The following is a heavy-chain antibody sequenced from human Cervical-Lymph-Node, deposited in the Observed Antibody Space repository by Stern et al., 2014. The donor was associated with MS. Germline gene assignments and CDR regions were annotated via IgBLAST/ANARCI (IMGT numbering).Heavy chain of an antibody. V-gene: IGHV5-51*01. CDR3: ARQLSSEALDY. J-gene: IGHJ4*02. Sequence: EVQLLQSGAEVKKPGASLKISCKGSGYTFTTYWIGWVRQMPGKGLEWMGMFYPADSDTRYSPSFQGQVTFSADKSISTAYLQWSSLKASDTAMYFCARQLSSEALDYWGPGTLVTVSS. CDR2: FYPADSDT. CDR1: GYTFTTYW. D-gene: IGHD6-19*01.